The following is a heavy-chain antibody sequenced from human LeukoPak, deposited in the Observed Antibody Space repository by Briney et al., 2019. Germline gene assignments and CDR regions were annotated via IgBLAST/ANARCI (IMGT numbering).Heavy chain of an antibody. J-gene: IGHJ6*02. CDR3: ARVMVRGVIFRGMDV. V-gene: IGHV1-69*13. CDR1: GGTFSSYA. D-gene: IGHD3-10*01. CDR2: IIPIIGTA. Sequence: SVNLSCKASGGTFSSYAISWVRQAPGQGLEWMGGIIPIIGTANYAQKFQGRDTITADESTSTAYMELSSLRSEDTAVYYCARVMVRGVIFRGMDVWGQGTTGRVS.